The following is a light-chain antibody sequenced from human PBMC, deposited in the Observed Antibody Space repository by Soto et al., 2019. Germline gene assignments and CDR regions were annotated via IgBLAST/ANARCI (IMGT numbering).Light chain of an antibody. CDR3: QQYGSSPPIT. CDR1: QSVSSSY. CDR2: GAT. Sequence: EIVLTQSPGTLSLSPRERATLSCRTIQSVSSSYLAWYQQKPGQPPRLLIYGATSRATGIPDRFSGSGSGKDFPLTISRLEPEDFAVYYCQQYGSSPPITFGQGTRLEIK. J-gene: IGKJ5*01. V-gene: IGKV3-20*01.